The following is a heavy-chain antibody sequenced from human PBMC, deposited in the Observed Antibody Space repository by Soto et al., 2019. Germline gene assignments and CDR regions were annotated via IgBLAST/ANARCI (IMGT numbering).Heavy chain of an antibody. D-gene: IGHD5-18*01. V-gene: IGHV3-74*01. J-gene: IGHJ4*02. Sequence: GGSLRLSCAASGFTFSSYWMHWVRQDPGKGLVWVSHINSDGSSTTYADSVKGRFTISRDNAKNTLYLQMNSLRAEDTAVYYCARHGYNYGGGYFDYWGQGTLVTVSS. CDR1: GFTFSSYW. CDR3: ARHGYNYGGGYFDY. CDR2: INSDGSST.